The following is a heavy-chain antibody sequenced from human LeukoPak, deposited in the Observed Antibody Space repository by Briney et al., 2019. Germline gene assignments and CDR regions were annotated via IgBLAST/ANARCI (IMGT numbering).Heavy chain of an antibody. V-gene: IGHV3-30*02. J-gene: IGHJ4*02. CDR2: VRYDQSAT. D-gene: IGHD3-3*01. Sequence: GGSLRLSCAASGFNFSIYGTHWVRQAPGKGLEWVTFVRYDQSATVYADSVQGRFAISRDNSKNTVYLQMNSLRVEDTALYFCVKDQGECPGSRCYLRFLEYWGQGTLVIVSS. CDR3: VKDQGECPGSRCYLRFLEY. CDR1: GFNFSIYG.